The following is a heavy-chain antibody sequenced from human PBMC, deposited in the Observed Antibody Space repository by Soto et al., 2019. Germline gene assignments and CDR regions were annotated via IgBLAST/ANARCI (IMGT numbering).Heavy chain of an antibody. V-gene: IGHV4-59*08. D-gene: IGHD6-13*01. CDR3: ASGAYSSPTNWFDP. CDR2: SYYSGST. J-gene: IGHJ5*02. CDR1: GGSISSYY. Sequence: SETLSLTCTVSGGSISSYYWSWIRQPPGKGLEWIGYSYYSGSTNYNPSLKSRVTISVDTSKNQFSLKLSSVTAAATAVYYCASGAYSSPTNWFDPWGQGTLVTVSS.